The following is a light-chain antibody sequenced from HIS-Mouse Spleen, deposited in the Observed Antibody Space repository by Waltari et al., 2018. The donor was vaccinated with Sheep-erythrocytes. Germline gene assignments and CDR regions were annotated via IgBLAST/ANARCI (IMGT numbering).Light chain of an antibody. V-gene: IGLV2-11*01. J-gene: IGLJ1*01. Sequence: QSALTQPRSVSGSPGQSVTISCTGTSSDVCGYNYVPWYQQHPGKAPKLMVYDVSKRLSGVPDRFSGSKSGKTDFMTNYGLQAEDEADYYCCSYAGSYNHVFATGTKVNVL. CDR1: SSDVCGYNY. CDR3: CSYAGSYNHV. CDR2: DVS.